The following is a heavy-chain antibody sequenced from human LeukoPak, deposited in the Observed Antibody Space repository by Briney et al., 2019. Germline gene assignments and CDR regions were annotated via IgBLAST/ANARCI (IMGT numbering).Heavy chain of an antibody. CDR2: LVPIFDAP. CDR1: GGTFSDFA. D-gene: IGHD3-22*01. V-gene: IGHV1-69*06. J-gene: IGHJ3*01. CDR3: SKARTYYHDSNGYYDFNAFDD. Sequence: SVKFSYKASGGTFSDFAFSWVRQAPGQGLGWVGGLVPIFDAPNYAQKFRGRVPITADKSTTTVYMLLTSLRPEDPAQYYCSKARTYYHDSNGYYDFNAFDDWGQGTMVTVSS.